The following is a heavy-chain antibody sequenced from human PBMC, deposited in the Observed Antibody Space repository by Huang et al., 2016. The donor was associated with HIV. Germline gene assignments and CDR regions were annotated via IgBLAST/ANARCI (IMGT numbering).Heavy chain of an antibody. CDR2: ISGRGGST. CDR1: GLTFSNYA. V-gene: IGHV3-23*01. J-gene: IGHJ6*02. D-gene: IGHD6-19*01. CDR3: ARDPYRSAWHSESNQYYYHGMDV. Sequence: EVQLLESGGGFVQPGGSLRLSCAASGLTFSNYAMSWVRQAPGKGREWVSGISGRGGSTNYADAGKGRLTISRDKSNNILFLQMNNRRVEDTAVYYCARDPYRSAWHSESNQYYYHGMDVWGQGTTVAVSS.